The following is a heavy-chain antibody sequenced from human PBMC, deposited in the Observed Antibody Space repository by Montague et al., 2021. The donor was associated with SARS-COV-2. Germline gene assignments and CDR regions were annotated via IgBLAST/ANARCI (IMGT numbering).Heavy chain of an antibody. Sequence: SETLSLTCAVYGGSFSGYYWSWIRQPPGKGLEWIGEIHHSGSTNYSPSLKSRVTISVDTSKNQFSLKLSSVTAADTAVYYCARGQRQRFSVFGVLAGGPELKHYALDVWGLGITVTVS. CDR3: ARGQRQRFSVFGVLAGGPELKHYALDV. J-gene: IGHJ6*02. CDR2: IHHSGST. V-gene: IGHV4-34*01. CDR1: GGSFSGYY. D-gene: IGHD3-3*01.